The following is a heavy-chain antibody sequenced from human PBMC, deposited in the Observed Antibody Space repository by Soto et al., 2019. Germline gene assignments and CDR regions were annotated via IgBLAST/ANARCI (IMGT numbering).Heavy chain of an antibody. D-gene: IGHD3-16*01. Sequence: GGSLRLSCAASGFTFSDYYMSWIRQAPGKGLEWVSYISSSGSTIYYADSVKGRFTISRDNAKNSLYLQMNSLRAEDTAVYYCASGSAYYYYYYYMDVWGKGTTVTVSS. CDR3: ASGSAYYYYYYYMDV. CDR2: ISSSGSTI. J-gene: IGHJ6*03. CDR1: GFTFSDYY. V-gene: IGHV3-11*01.